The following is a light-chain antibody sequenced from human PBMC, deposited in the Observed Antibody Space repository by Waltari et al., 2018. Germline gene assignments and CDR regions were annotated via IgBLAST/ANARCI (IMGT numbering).Light chain of an antibody. V-gene: IGLV2-8*01. CDR2: EVT. Sequence: QSALTQPPSASGSPGQSVTISCTGTSSDVGAYVSWYQPHPGKAPKLMISEVTKRPSGVPDRFSGSKSGNTASLTVSGLQAEDEADYYCSSYAGSNNLVFGGGTKLTVL. CDR1: SSDVGAY. J-gene: IGLJ2*01. CDR3: SSYAGSNNLV.